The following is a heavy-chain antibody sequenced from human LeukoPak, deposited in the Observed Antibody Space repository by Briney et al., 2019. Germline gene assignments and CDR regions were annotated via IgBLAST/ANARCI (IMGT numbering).Heavy chain of an antibody. CDR2: INHSGST. D-gene: IGHD3-10*01. CDR1: GGSFSGYY. J-gene: IGHJ4*02. Sequence: SETLSLTCAVYGGSFSGYYWSWIRQPPGKGLEWIGEINHSGSTNYNPSLKSRVTISVDTSKNQFSLKLSSVTAADTAVYYCASDITMVRGVISYWGKGTLVTVSS. V-gene: IGHV4-34*01. CDR3: ASDITMVRGVISY.